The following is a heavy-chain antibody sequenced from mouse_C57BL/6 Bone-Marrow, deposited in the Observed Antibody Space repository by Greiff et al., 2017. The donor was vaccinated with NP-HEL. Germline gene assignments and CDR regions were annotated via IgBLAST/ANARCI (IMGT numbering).Heavy chain of an antibody. D-gene: IGHD4-1*01. Sequence: QVQLQQPGAELVKPGASVKLSCKASGYTFTSYWMQWVKQRPGQGLEWIGEIDPSDSYTNYNQKFQGKATLTVDTSSSTAYMQLSSLTSEDSAVYYCAARLGQGYFDYWGKGTTLTVSS. J-gene: IGHJ2*01. V-gene: IGHV1-50*01. CDR1: GYTFTSYW. CDR3: AARLGQGYFDY. CDR2: IDPSDSYT.